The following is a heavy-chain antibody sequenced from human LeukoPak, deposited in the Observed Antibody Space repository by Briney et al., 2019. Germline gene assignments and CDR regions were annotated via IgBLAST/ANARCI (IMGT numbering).Heavy chain of an antibody. D-gene: IGHD1-26*01. CDR1: GFTFSTYG. J-gene: IGHJ6*03. CDR3: ARYGWELPSHRYYYYMDV. Sequence: RPGGSLRLPCAASGFTFSTYGMSWVRQAPGKGLEWVSGINWNGGSTGYADSVKGRFTISRDNAKNSLYLQMNSLRAEDTALYYCARYGWELPSHRYYYYMDVWGKGTTVTVSS. V-gene: IGHV3-20*04. CDR2: INWNGGST.